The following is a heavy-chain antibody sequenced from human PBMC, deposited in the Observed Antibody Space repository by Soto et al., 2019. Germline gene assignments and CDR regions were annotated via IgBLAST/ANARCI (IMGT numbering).Heavy chain of an antibody. CDR1: GFVFKDSS. Sequence: EVLLVESGGGLVQPGGSLKLSCAASGFVFKDSSIHWVRQASGKGLEWIGRIRDRAYNYATAYAASVKGRFTISRDDSNNMAYLQMNGLETEDTAIYYGTRLISAAQDYWGQGTLVTVSS. D-gene: IGHD3-10*01. J-gene: IGHJ4*02. V-gene: IGHV3-73*01. CDR3: TRLISAAQDY. CDR2: IRDRAYNYAT.